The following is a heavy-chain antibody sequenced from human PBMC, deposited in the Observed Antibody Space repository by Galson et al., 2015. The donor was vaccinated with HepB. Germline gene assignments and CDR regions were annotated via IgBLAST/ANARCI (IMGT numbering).Heavy chain of an antibody. D-gene: IGHD3-10*01. CDR1: GYTFTSYG. J-gene: IGHJ3*02. CDR2: ISAYNGNT. Sequence: SVKVSCKASGYTFTSYGISWVRQAPGQGLEWMGWISAYNGNTNYAQKLQGRVTMTTDTSTSTAYMELRSLRSDDTAVYYCARAHLWFGDLGRYAFDIWGQGTMVTVSS. V-gene: IGHV1-18*01. CDR3: ARAHLWFGDLGRYAFDI.